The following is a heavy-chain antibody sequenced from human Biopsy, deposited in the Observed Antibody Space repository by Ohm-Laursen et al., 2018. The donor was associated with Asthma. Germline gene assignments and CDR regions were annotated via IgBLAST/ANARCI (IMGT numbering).Heavy chain of an antibody. CDR1: GGTFSSYA. J-gene: IGHJ4*02. V-gene: IGHV1-69*13. CDR2: IIPIFGTA. Sequence: AASVKVSCKASGGTFSSYAISWVRQAPGQGLEWMGGIIPIFGTANYAQKSQGRVTITADESTSTAYMELSSLRSEDTAVYYCARSSHINWGGYFDYWGQGTLVTVSS. CDR3: ARSSHINWGGYFDY. D-gene: IGHD7-27*01.